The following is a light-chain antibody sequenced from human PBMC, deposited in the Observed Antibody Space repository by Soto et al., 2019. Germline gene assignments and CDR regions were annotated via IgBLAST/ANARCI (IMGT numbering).Light chain of an antibody. CDR2: DAS. CDR3: QQEWT. CDR1: QSISSW. V-gene: IGKV1-5*01. J-gene: IGKJ1*01. Sequence: DIQMTQSPSTLSASVGDRVTIPCRASQSISSWLAWYQQKPGKAPKLLIYDASSLESGVPSRFSGSGSGTEFTLTISSLQPDDFATYYCQQEWTFGQGTKVDI.